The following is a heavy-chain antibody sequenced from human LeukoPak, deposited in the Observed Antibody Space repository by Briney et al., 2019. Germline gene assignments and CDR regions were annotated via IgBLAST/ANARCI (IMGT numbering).Heavy chain of an antibody. D-gene: IGHD6-19*01. CDR2: ISYDGSNK. V-gene: IGHV3-30*18. CDR3: AKDRGSSGDVNFDY. Sequence: GGALRLSCAASGVTFSMYGVQCVREAAGKGLGWVAVISYDGSNKYYADSVKGRFTISRDNSKNTLYLQMNSLRAEDTAVYYCAKDRGSSGDVNFDYWGQGTLVTVSS. J-gene: IGHJ4*02. CDR1: GVTFSMYG.